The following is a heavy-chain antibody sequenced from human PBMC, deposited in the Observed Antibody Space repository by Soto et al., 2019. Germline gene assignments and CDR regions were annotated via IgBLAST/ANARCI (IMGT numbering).Heavy chain of an antibody. J-gene: IGHJ5*02. D-gene: IGHD2-2*01. CDR2: TYYTGNT. V-gene: IGHV4-59*08. Sequence: PSETLSLTCTVSGDPIRSHYWSWIRQPPGKGLEWIGYTYYTGNTHYNPSLESRVSILIDRSKNQVSLKLSSVTAADTAVYYCARHEGPSSTTWFDTWGQGSLVTVSS. CDR3: ARHEGPSSTTWFDT. CDR1: GDPIRSHY.